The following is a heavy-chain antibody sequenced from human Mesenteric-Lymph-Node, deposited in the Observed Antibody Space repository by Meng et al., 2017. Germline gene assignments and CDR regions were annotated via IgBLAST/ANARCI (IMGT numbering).Heavy chain of an antibody. CDR3: ARGELLWDY. CDR2: MDYRGST. V-gene: IGHV4-30-4*01. D-gene: IGHD2-2*01. J-gene: IGHJ4*02. Sequence: QVQLQPWGAGLLNPSETLSLPCAVSGDSISSGEYFWSWIRQPPGKGLEWIGYMDYRGSTFYNPSLKSRVTISVDTSKNQFSLKLSSVTAADTAVYFCARGELLWDYWGQGTLVTVSS. CDR1: GDSISSGEYF.